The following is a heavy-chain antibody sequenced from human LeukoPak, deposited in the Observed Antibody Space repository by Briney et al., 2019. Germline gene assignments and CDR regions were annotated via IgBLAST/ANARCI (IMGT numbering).Heavy chain of an antibody. J-gene: IGHJ5*02. CDR1: GGSSIGYY. CDR2: IIHSGGT. Sequence: SETLSLTCAASGGSSIGYYWSWIRQPPGRGLEWLGEIIHSGGTNYNPSIKSRVTISVDTSKNQFSLKLSFVTAADTAVYYCARRKRSGCSSTSCLLSWFDPWGQGTLVTVSS. D-gene: IGHD2-2*01. CDR3: ARRKRSGCSSTSCLLSWFDP. V-gene: IGHV4-34*12.